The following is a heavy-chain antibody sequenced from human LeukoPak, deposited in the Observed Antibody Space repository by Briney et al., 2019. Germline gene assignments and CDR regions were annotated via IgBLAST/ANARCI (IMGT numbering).Heavy chain of an antibody. V-gene: IGHV3-23*01. CDR1: GVILSSYA. Sequence: PGRSLCLSCAPSGVILSSYATSWVSQAPEKGLEWVSGISGSGGSPYYADSVKGRFTISRAKSKNTLYLQMYSLRAEDTAVYYCAKDSSGSYFDYWGQGTLVTVSP. CDR3: AKDSSGSYFDY. J-gene: IGHJ4*02. CDR2: ISGSGGSP. D-gene: IGHD1-26*01.